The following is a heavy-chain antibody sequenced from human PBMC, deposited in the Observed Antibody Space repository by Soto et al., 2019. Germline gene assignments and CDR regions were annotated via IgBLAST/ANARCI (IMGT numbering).Heavy chain of an antibody. J-gene: IGHJ3*02. V-gene: IGHV3-30*18. Sequence: ESGGGVVQPGTSLRLTCDVSGFSITSSGMHWVRQAPGKGLEWVAVISYDGKSKYYADSVKGRFTISRDNSKNTLYLQMNSLRPEDTAVFYCVKDRGFYLDAFDMWGPGAKVTVSS. CDR2: ISYDGKSK. CDR3: VKDRGFYLDAFDM. CDR1: GFSITSSG. D-gene: IGHD3-3*01.